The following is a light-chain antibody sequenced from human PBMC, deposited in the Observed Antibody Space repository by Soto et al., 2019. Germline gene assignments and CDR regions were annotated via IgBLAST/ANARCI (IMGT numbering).Light chain of an antibody. CDR3: QQTYTGAN. CDR2: AAS. J-gene: IGKJ5*01. CDR1: QSISSY. Sequence: DIQMTQSPSSLSASVGDRVTITCRASQSISSYLNWYQQKPGKAPKLLIYAASSLQSGVPSRFSGSGSGTDFTLTITSLQPEDFASYYCQQTYTGANFGQGTRLEIK. V-gene: IGKV1-39*01.